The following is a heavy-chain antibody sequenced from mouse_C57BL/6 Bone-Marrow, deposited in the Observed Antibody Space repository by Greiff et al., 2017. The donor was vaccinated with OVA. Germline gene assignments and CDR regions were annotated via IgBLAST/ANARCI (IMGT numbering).Heavy chain of an antibody. Sequence: SGAELVRPGSSVKLSCKASGYTFTSYWMHWVKQRPIQGLEWIGNIDPSDSETHYNQKFKDKATLTVDKSSSTAYMQLSSLTSEDSAVYYCARDYYGSSYPTFDYWGQGTTLTVSS. CDR1: GYTFTSYW. CDR2: IDPSDSET. D-gene: IGHD1-1*01. CDR3: ARDYYGSSYPTFDY. V-gene: IGHV1-52*01. J-gene: IGHJ2*01.